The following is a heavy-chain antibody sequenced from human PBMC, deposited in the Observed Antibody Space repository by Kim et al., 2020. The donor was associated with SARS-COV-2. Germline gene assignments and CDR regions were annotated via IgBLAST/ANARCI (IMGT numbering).Heavy chain of an antibody. CDR2: GST. CDR3: ARHYYGMDV. J-gene: IGHJ6*02. Sequence: GSTNYNPSLKSLVTISVDTSKNQFSLKLSSVTAADTAVYYCARHYYGMDVWGQGTTVTVSS. V-gene: IGHV4-59*08.